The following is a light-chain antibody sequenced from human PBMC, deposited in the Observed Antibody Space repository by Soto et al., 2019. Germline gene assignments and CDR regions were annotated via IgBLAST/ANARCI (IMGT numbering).Light chain of an antibody. J-gene: IGLJ3*02. CDR3: ATWDDSLNMV. CDR2: SNN. CDR1: RSNIGNNY. V-gene: IGLV1-47*02. Sequence: QSVLTQPPSASGTPGQRVTVSCSGRRSNIGNNYVYWYQQVQGTAPKLLMHSNNQRPSGVPDRFSASKSGSSASLAISGLRSEDEADYYCATWDDSLNMVFGGGTKVTVL.